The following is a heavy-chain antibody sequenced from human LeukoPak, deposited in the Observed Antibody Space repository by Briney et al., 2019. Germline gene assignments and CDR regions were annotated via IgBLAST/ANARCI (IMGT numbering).Heavy chain of an antibody. CDR2: IYPGDSDT. V-gene: IGHV5-51*01. D-gene: IGHD6-19*01. CDR3: ARQRGAVAGFDY. J-gene: IGHJ4*02. Sequence: ESLKISCKGSGYSFTSYWIGWVRQMPGKGLEWMGIIYPGDSDTRYSPSFQGQVTISADKSTNIAYLQWSSLKASDTAIYYCARQRGAVAGFDYWGQGTLVTVSS. CDR1: GYSFTSYW.